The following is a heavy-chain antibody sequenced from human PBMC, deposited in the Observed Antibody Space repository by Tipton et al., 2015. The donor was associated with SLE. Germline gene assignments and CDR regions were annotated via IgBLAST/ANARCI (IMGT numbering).Heavy chain of an antibody. V-gene: IGHV4-34*01. CDR2: INHSGST. Sequence: TLSLTCAVYGGSFSGYYWSWIRQPPGKGLEWIGEINHSGSTNHNPSLKSRVTIFVDTSKNQISLKLSSVTAADTAVYYCAGSNRAGYFYYGMDVWGQGTTVTVSS. J-gene: IGHJ6*02. CDR1: GGSFSGYY. CDR3: AGSNRAGYFYYGMDV. D-gene: IGHD1-14*01.